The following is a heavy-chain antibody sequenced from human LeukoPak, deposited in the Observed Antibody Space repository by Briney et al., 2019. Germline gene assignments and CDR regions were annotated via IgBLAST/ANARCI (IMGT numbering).Heavy chain of an antibody. CDR3: ARWSSYYYDSSGLDY. J-gene: IGHJ4*02. CDR2: IYYSGST. V-gene: IGHV4-59*08. Sequence: SETLSLTCTVSGGSISSYYWTWIRQPPGKGLEWIGYIYYSGSTKYNPSLKSRVTMSVDTSKNRFSLKLSSVTAADTAVYYCARWSSYYYDSSGLDYWGQGTLVTVSS. D-gene: IGHD3-22*01. CDR1: GGSISSYY.